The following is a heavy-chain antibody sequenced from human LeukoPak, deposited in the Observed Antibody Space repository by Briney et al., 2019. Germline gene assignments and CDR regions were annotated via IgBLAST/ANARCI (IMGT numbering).Heavy chain of an antibody. D-gene: IGHD2-8*02. J-gene: IGHJ4*02. CDR2: TNTIGGST. Sequence: PGGSLRLSCAASGFTFSSYAMSWVRQAPGMGLEWVSTTNTIGGSTYYADSVKDRFTISRDNSKNTLYLQMNSLRAEDTAVYYCAKDRSSSFWYWAFDYWGQGTLVTVSS. V-gene: IGHV3-23*01. CDR3: AKDRSSSFWYWAFDY. CDR1: GFTFSSYA.